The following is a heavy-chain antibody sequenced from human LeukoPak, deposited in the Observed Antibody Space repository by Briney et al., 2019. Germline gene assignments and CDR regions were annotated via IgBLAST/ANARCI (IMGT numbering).Heavy chain of an antibody. Sequence: PGGSLRLSCAASGFTFSNYGIHWVRQAPGKGLEWVAIISYDGSNKYYADSVKGRFTISRDNSKNTLYLQMNSLRAEDTAVYYCAKGGGMAATNTGSFYYYSYMDVWGKGTTVTVSS. V-gene: IGHV3-30*18. CDR3: AKGGGMAATNTGSFYYYSYMDV. CDR1: GFTFSNYG. J-gene: IGHJ6*03. D-gene: IGHD6-13*01. CDR2: ISYDGSNK.